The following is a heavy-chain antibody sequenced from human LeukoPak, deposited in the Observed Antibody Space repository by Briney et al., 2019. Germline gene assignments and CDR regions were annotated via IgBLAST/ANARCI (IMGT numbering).Heavy chain of an antibody. CDR1: GGSISSYY. D-gene: IGHD2-2*01. CDR2: TYYSGST. V-gene: IGHV4-59*01. J-gene: IGHJ4*02. Sequence: SETLSLTCTVSGGSISSYYWSWIRQPPGKGLEWIGYTYYSGSTNYNPSLKSRVTISVDTSKNQFSLKLSSVTAADTAVYYCARSLVVPAGRAGCFDYWGQGTLVTVSS. CDR3: ARSLVVPAGRAGCFDY.